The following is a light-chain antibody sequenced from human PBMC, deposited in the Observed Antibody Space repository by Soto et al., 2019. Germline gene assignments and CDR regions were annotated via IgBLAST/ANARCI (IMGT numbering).Light chain of an antibody. Sequence: QSVLTQPASVSGSPEQSITISCTGTSSDVGAYNLVSWYQQHPGKAPRLIIYEGTKRPSGISHRFSGSTSDNTASLTISGLRAEDEAHYHCCSYAGSRTFVFGGGTKLTVL. J-gene: IGLJ3*02. V-gene: IGLV2-23*01. CDR1: SSDVGAYNL. CDR2: EGT. CDR3: CSYAGSRTFV.